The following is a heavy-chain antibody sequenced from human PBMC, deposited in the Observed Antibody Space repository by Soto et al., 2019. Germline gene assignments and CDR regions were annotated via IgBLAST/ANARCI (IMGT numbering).Heavy chain of an antibody. Sequence: SETLSLTCTVSGGSISSSSYYWGWIRQPPGKGLEWIGSIYYSGSTYYNPSLKSRVTISVDTSKNQFSLKLSSVTAADTAVYYCERKDFGVVITLRYYYGMDVWGQGTTVTVSS. V-gene: IGHV4-39*01. D-gene: IGHD3-3*01. J-gene: IGHJ6*02. CDR2: IYYSGST. CDR3: ERKDFGVVITLRYYYGMDV. CDR1: GGSISSSSYY.